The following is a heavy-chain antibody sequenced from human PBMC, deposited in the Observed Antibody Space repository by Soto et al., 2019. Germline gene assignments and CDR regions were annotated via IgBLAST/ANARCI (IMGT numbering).Heavy chain of an antibody. CDR1: GYTFTSYA. J-gene: IGHJ6*02. D-gene: IGHD6-13*01. CDR2: INAGNGNT. V-gene: IGHV1-3*01. Sequence: QVPLVQSGAEVKKPGASVKVSCKASGYTFTSYAMHWVRQAPGQRLEWMGWINAGNGNTKYSQKFQGRVTITRDTSASTAYMELSSLRSEDTAVYYCASQGGSSRPYYYYGMDVWGQGTTVTVSS. CDR3: ASQGGSSRPYYYYGMDV.